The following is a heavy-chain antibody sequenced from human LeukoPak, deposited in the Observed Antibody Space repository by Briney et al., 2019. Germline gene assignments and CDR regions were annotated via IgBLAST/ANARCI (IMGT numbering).Heavy chain of an antibody. CDR3: ARDHNWGFDY. CDR2: ISITTI. Sequence: GGSLRLSCAASGFSFSSYSMNWVRQAPGKGLEWLSYISITTIYYADSVKGRFTISRDNAKNSLYLQMNSLRAEDTAVYYSARDHNWGFDYWGQGTLVTVSS. V-gene: IGHV3-48*01. D-gene: IGHD7-27*01. J-gene: IGHJ4*02. CDR1: GFSFSSYS.